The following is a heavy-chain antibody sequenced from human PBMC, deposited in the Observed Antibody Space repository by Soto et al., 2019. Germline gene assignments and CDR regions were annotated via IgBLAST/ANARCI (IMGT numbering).Heavy chain of an antibody. CDR3: ARDIGTVYDPYYYYGMDV. CDR2: IWYDGSNK. Sequence: PGGSLRLSCAASGFTFSSYGMHWVRQAPGKGLEWVAVIWYDGSNKYYADSVKGRFTISRDNSKNTLYLQMNSLRAEDTAVYYCARDIGTVYDPYYYYGMDVWGQGTTVTVSS. D-gene: IGHD3-3*01. CDR1: GFTFSSYG. J-gene: IGHJ6*02. V-gene: IGHV3-33*01.